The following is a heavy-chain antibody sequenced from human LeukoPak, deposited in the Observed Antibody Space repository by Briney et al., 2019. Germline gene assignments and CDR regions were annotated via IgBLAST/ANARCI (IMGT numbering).Heavy chain of an antibody. CDR3: ARPHPAAMGDAFDI. V-gene: IGHV1-18*01. D-gene: IGHD2-2*01. Sequence: GASAKVSCKASGYTFTSYGISWVRQAPGQGLEWMGWISAYNGNTNYAQKLQGRVTMTTDTSTSTAYMELRSLRSDDTAVYYCARPHPAAMGDAFDIWGQGTMVTVSS. CDR2: ISAYNGNT. CDR1: GYTFTSYG. J-gene: IGHJ3*02.